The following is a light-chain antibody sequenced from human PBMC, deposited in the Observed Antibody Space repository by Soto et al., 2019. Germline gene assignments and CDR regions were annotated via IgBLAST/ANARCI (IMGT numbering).Light chain of an antibody. CDR3: CSYVV. J-gene: IGLJ2*01. V-gene: IGLV2-23*01. CDR1: SSDVGSYNL. CDR2: EGS. Sequence: QSALTQPASVSGSPGQSITISCTGTSSDVGSYNLVSWYQQHPGKAPKLMIYEGSKRPSGVSNRFSGDKSGNTASLTISGLQAEDEADYYCCSYVVFGGGTKLTVL.